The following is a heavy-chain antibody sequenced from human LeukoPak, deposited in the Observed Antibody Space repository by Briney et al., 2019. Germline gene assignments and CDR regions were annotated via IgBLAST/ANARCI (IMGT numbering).Heavy chain of an antibody. J-gene: IGHJ3*02. CDR1: GFTFSSYW. V-gene: IGHV3-74*01. Sequence: GGSLRLPCAASGFTFSSYWMHWVRQAPGKGLVWVSRINSDGSSTSYADSVKGRFTISRDNAKNTLYLQMNSLRAEDMALYYCAKDSRRYCSSTSCPHDAFDIWGQGTMVTVSS. CDR2: INSDGSST. CDR3: AKDSRRYCSSTSCPHDAFDI. D-gene: IGHD2-2*01.